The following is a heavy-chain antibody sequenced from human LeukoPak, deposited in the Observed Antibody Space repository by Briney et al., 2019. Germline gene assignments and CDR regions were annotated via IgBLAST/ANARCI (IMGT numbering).Heavy chain of an antibody. V-gene: IGHV1-46*01. CDR1: GYTFTSYY. Sequence: ASVKVSCKASGYTFTSYYMHWVRQAPGQGLEWMGIINPSGGSTSYAQKFQGRVTMTRDMSTSPVYSELSSLRSEDTAVYYCARDPPPSRYSYGQYYFDYWGQGTLVTVSS. CDR3: ARDPPPSRYSYGQYYFDY. D-gene: IGHD5-18*01. CDR2: INPSGGST. J-gene: IGHJ4*02.